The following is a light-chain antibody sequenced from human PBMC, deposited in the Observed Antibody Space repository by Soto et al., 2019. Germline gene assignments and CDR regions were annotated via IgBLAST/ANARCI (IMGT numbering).Light chain of an antibody. CDR2: GAS. Sequence: EIVLTQSPGTLSLSPGERATLSCWASQSVSNSYLAWYQQKPGQAPRLLIYGASSRATGIPNRFVGSGSGTDFTLTISRLEPEDFAVYYCQQYDGPSPITFGQGTRLEIK. V-gene: IGKV3-20*01. CDR3: QQYDGPSPIT. CDR1: QSVSNSY. J-gene: IGKJ5*01.